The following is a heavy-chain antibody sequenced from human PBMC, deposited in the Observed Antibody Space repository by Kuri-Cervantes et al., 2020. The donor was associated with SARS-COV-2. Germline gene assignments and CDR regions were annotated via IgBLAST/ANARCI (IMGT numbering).Heavy chain of an antibody. CDR2: ISSSGSTI. D-gene: IGHD6-6*01. J-gene: IGHJ3*02. Sequence: GESLKISCAASGFIFSRYSMNWVRQAPGKGLEWVSYISSSGSTIYYADSVKGRFTISRDNAKNSLYLQMNSLRAEDTAVYYCAIGDSSSPHDAFDIWGQGTMVTVSS. CDR3: AIGDSSSPHDAFDI. CDR1: GFIFSRYS. V-gene: IGHV3-48*04.